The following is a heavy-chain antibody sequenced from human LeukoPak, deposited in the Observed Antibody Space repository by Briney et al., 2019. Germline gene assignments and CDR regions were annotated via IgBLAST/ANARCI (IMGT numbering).Heavy chain of an antibody. V-gene: IGHV3-20*04. CDR3: TRGYSTRHFPLDS. CDR2: VNSNGRSA. J-gene: IGHJ4*02. Sequence: PGGSLRLSCAASGFNFDDYGMTWVRQIPGKGLERVAGVNSNGRSAGYAASVRGRFTISRDNAKNSLYLEMGSLRLEDTAFYYCTRGYSTRHFPLDSWGQGTLVTVSS. D-gene: IGHD6-13*01. CDR1: GFNFDDYG.